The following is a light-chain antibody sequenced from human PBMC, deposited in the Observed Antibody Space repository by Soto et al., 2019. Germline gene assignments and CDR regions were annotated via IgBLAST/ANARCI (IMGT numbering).Light chain of an antibody. CDR1: QSVSSY. V-gene: IGKV3-11*01. CDR2: DAS. Sequence: EIVLTQSPATLSLSPGERATLCCRASQSVSSYLAWYQQKPGQAPRLLIYDASNRATGIPARFSGSGSGTEFTLTISRLQPDDFATYYCQQYNSSPLTFGGGTKVDIK. CDR3: QQYNSSPLT. J-gene: IGKJ4*01.